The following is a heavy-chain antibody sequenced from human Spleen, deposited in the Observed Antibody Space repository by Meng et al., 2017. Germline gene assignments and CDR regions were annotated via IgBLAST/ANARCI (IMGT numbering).Heavy chain of an antibody. CDR1: GFSFSEYA. V-gene: IGHV3-23*01. Sequence: GESLKISCAASGFSFSEYAMSWVRQAPGKGLEWVSGISGSGGRTYYADSVKGRFTISRDNSKNTMYLQMNSLRSDDTAVYYCAGDEDVSAAGKLFGDYWGQGTLVTVSS. CDR2: ISGSGGRT. D-gene: IGHD6-13*01. CDR3: AGDEDVSAAGKLFGDY. J-gene: IGHJ4*02.